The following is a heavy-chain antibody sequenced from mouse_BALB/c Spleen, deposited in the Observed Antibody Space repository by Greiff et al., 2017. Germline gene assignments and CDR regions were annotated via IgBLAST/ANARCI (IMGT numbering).Heavy chain of an antibody. Sequence: VQLQQSGAELVRPGTSVKVSCKASGYAFTNYLIEWVKQRPGQGLEWIGVINPGSGGTNYNEKFKGKATLTADKSSSTAYMQLSSLTSDDSAVYFCARSYDGYYHYWGQGTTLTVSS. V-gene: IGHV1-54*01. CDR1: GYAFTNYL. CDR2: INPGSGGT. D-gene: IGHD2-3*01. CDR3: ARSYDGYYHY. J-gene: IGHJ2*01.